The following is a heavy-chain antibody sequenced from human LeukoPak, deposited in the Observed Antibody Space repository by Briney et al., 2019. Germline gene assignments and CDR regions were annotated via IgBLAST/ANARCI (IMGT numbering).Heavy chain of an antibody. V-gene: IGHV3-30-3*01. D-gene: IGHD1-26*01. CDR2: ISHDGSES. Sequence: PGGSPRLSCAASGFTFSSHAMVWVRQAPGKGLEWVSFISHDGSESFHTESVKGRFTTSRDNFKNTVDLQVSGLKEEDTAVYYCARDWGQRGVGATLANWGQGTLVIVSS. CDR1: GFTFSSHA. CDR3: ARDWGQRGVGATLAN. J-gene: IGHJ4*02.